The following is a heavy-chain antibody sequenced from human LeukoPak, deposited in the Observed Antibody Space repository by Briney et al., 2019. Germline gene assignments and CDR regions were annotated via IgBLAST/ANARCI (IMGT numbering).Heavy chain of an antibody. D-gene: IGHD2-15*01. J-gene: IGHJ6*02. CDR1: GFTFSSYG. CDR3: ARDQGDIVVAGYYGMDV. Sequence: GGSLRLSCAASGFTFSSYGMHWVRQALGKGLEWVAVIWYDGSNKYYADSVKGRFTISRDNSKNTLYLQMNSLRAEDTAVYYCARDQGDIVVAGYYGMDVWGQGTTVTVSS. V-gene: IGHV3-33*01. CDR2: IWYDGSNK.